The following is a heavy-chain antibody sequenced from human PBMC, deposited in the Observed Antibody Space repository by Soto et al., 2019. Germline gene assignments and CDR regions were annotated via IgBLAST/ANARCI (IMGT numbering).Heavy chain of an antibody. D-gene: IGHD3-10*01. CDR2: ISRSSSYI. V-gene: IGHV3-21*01. CDR3: ARDRGGDLKAFDI. J-gene: IGHJ3*02. CDR1: GFTFSTYS. Sequence: EVQLVESGGGLVKPGGSLRLSCAASGFTFSTYSMNWVRQAPGKGLEWVSSISRSSSYIYYADSVKRRFTISRDNDKNPMLLQMNSVKAEDTAVSYCARDRGGDLKAFDIWGQGTMVTVSS.